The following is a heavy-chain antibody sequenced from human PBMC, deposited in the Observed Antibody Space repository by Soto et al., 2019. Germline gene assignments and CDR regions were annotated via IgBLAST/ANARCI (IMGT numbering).Heavy chain of an antibody. D-gene: IGHD3-9*01. CDR3: ASEAYILTCFAP. CDR1: GFTFSSYS. Sequence: EVQLVESGGGLVQPGGSLRLSCAASGFTFSSYSMNWVRQAPGKGLEWVSYISSSSSTIYYADSVKGRFTIPRDNAKPSPYLQMTILRAEDPAVYYCASEAYILTCFAPCGQGTLVTVSS. J-gene: IGHJ5*02. CDR2: ISSSSSTI. V-gene: IGHV3-48*01.